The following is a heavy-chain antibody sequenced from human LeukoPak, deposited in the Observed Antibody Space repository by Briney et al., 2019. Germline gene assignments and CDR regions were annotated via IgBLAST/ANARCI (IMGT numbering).Heavy chain of an antibody. CDR3: ARDREYDSSGYYPEGVDY. CDR1: GFTFSSYS. CDR2: ISSSSSYI. Sequence: GRSLRLSCAASGFTFSSYSMNWVRQAPGKGLEWVSSISSSSSYIYYADSVKGRFTISRDNAKNSLYLQMNSLRAEDTAVYYCARDREYDSSGYYPEGVDYWGQGTLVTVSS. D-gene: IGHD3-22*01. J-gene: IGHJ4*02. V-gene: IGHV3-21*01.